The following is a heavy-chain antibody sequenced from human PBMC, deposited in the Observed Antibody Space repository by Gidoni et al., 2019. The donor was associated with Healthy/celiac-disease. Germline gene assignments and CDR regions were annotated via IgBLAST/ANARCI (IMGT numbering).Heavy chain of an antibody. CDR1: GGSISSSSYY. D-gene: IGHD5-12*01. CDR3: ARGPGREGMAATRGPFDI. V-gene: IGHV4-39*01. CDR2: IYYSGST. Sequence: QLQLQESGPGLVKPSETLSLTCTVSGGSISSSSYYWGWIRQPPGKGLEWIGSIYYSGSTYYNPSLKSRVTISVDTSKNQFSLKLSSVTAADTAVYYCARGPGREGMAATRGPFDIWGQGTMVTVSS. J-gene: IGHJ3*02.